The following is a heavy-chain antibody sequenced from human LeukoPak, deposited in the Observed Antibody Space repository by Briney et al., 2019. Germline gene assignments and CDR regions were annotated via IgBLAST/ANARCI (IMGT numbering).Heavy chain of an antibody. CDR3: SGRDSSRNPWAY. Sequence: GGSLRLSCAASGFTFSSYSMNWVRQAPGKGLEWVSSISSSSSYIYYADSVKGRFTISRDNAKNSLYLQMNSLTAEDTGVYYCSGRDSSRNPWAYWGHGTLVSVSS. J-gene: IGHJ4*01. D-gene: IGHD2-2*01. CDR1: GFTFSSYS. V-gene: IGHV3-21*01. CDR2: ISSSSSYI.